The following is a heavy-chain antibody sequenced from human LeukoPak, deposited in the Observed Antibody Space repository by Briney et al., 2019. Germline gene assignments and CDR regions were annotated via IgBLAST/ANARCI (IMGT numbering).Heavy chain of an antibody. V-gene: IGHV1-8*03. CDR1: GYTFTSYD. D-gene: IGHD3-10*01. CDR3: ARGDDSGVSLDAFDI. Sequence: ASVKVSCKASGYTFTSYDINWVRQATGQGREWMGWMNPNSGNTGYAQKFQGRVTITRNTSISTAYMELSSLRSEDTAVYYCARGDDSGVSLDAFDIWGQGTMVTVSS. J-gene: IGHJ3*02. CDR2: MNPNSGNT.